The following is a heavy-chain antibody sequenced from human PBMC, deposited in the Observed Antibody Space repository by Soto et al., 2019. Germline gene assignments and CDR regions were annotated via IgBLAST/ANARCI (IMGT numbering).Heavy chain of an antibody. CDR3: AHRLSGTLAFDY. D-gene: IGHD1-20*01. Sequence: QITLKESGPTLVKPSQTLTLTCTFSGFSLSTGVGVGWIRQPPGKALEWLALIYWDDDKRHSPSLKSRLTITKDTSKNQVVLTLTHVDPVDTATYYCAHRLSGTLAFDYWGQGTLVTVSS. J-gene: IGHJ4*02. CDR1: GFSLSTGVG. CDR2: IYWDDDK. V-gene: IGHV2-5*02.